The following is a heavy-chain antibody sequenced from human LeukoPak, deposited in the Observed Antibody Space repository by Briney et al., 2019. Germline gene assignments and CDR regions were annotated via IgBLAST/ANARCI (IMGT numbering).Heavy chain of an antibody. CDR3: ARGGAGYYDFWSGRVVNWFDP. CDR1: GGSISSGGYY. CDR2: IPYSGST. J-gene: IGHJ5*02. V-gene: IGHV4-31*03. D-gene: IGHD3-3*01. Sequence: SQTLSLTCTVSGGSISSGGYYWSWVRQHPGKGLEWIVYIPYSGSTYYNPSLKSRVTISVSTSKKQFSLKMSSVTAADTAVYYCARGGAGYYDFWSGRVVNWFDPWGQGTLVTVSS.